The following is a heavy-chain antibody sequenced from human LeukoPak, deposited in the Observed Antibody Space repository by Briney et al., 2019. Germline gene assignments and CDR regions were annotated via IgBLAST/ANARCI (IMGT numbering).Heavy chain of an antibody. CDR2: ISTGGNTI. J-gene: IGHJ4*02. CDR3: ARGYRGYSYGYDY. D-gene: IGHD5-18*01. CDR1: GFPFSSYE. Sequence: PGGSLRLSCAAAGFPFSSYEVNWVRQAPGKGLEWVSYISTGGNTIYYADSVKGRFTISRDNAKNSLYLQMNSLRAEDTAIYYCARGYRGYSYGYDYWGQGTLVTVSS. V-gene: IGHV3-48*03.